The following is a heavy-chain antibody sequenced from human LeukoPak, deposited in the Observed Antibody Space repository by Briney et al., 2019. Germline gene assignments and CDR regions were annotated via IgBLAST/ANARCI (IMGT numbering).Heavy chain of an antibody. J-gene: IGHJ4*02. Sequence: PGGSLRLSCAASGFTFDGYSMSWVRQAPGKGLEWVGRTRNKANSYTTEYAASVKGRFTISRDASKNSLYLQMNSLKTEDTAVYYCARGDSSGWYAFDYWGQGTLVTVSS. V-gene: IGHV3-72*01. D-gene: IGHD6-19*01. CDR3: ARGDSSGWYAFDY. CDR1: GFTFDGYS. CDR2: TRNKANSYTT.